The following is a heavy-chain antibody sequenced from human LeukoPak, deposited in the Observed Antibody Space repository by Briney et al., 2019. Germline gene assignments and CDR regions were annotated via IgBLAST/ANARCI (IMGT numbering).Heavy chain of an antibody. Sequence: GGSLRLSCEASGFTFSGNWMHWVRQAPGKGLVWVSRINGDGRATYYADSLKGRFTISRDNAKNTVYLQMNSLGAEDTAVYYCARLAGAGSSGFDYWGQGTLVTVSS. CDR3: ARLAGAGSSGFDY. D-gene: IGHD1-26*01. V-gene: IGHV3-74*01. J-gene: IGHJ4*02. CDR2: INGDGRAT. CDR1: GFTFSGNW.